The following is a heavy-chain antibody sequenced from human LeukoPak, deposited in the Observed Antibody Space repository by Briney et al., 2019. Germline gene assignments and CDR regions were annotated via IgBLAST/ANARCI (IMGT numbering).Heavy chain of an antibody. V-gene: IGHV4-59*01. CDR2: IFYTGTT. CDR1: GGSITSYY. Sequence: PSETLSLTCTVSGGSITSYYGHWLRQPPGKGLEWIGYIFYTGTTNYSPALKRRITLSVDTSMNRFSLKLTSVAAADTAVYYCARGMPASGTGWYFDFWGRGTLVTVSS. J-gene: IGHJ2*01. CDR3: ARGMPASGTGWYFDF. D-gene: IGHD6-13*01.